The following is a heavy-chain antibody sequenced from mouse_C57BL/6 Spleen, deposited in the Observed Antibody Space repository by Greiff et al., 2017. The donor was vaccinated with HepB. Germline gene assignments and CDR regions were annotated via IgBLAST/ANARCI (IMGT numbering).Heavy chain of an antibody. D-gene: IGHD1-1*01. Sequence: QVQLQQSGAELARPGASVKMSCKASGYTFTSYTMHWVKQRPGQGLEWIGYINPSSGYTKYNQKFKDKATLTADKSSSTAYMQLSSLTSEDSAVYYCARDTRVVPLAMDYWGQGTSVTVSS. V-gene: IGHV1-4*01. J-gene: IGHJ4*01. CDR3: ARDTRVVPLAMDY. CDR2: INPSSGYT. CDR1: GYTFTSYT.